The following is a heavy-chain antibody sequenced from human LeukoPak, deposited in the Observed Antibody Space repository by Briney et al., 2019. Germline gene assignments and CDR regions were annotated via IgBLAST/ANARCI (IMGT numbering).Heavy chain of an antibody. J-gene: IGHJ4*02. CDR2: ISYDGSRK. CDR1: GFTFSRYS. D-gene: IGHD2-21*02. V-gene: IGHV3-30*04. Sequence: GGSLRLSCAPSGFTFSRYSMHWVRHAPGKGLEWVAVISYDGSRKYYADSVKSRFTISRDNSKNTVYLQMTTLTTEDTAIFYCARDPIRLAEHGGDCPVHRGQGTLVTVSS. CDR3: ARDPIRLAEHGGDCPVH.